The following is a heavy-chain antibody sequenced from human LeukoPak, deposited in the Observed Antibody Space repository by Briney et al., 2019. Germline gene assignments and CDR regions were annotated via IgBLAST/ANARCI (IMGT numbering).Heavy chain of an antibody. CDR3: ARGFRSSGWFN. J-gene: IGHJ4*02. CDR2: IYYSGST. CDR1: GGSISSYY. Sequence: PSETLSLTGTVSGGSISSYYWSWIRQPPGKGLKWTGYIYYSGSTNYNPSLKSRVTISVDTSKNQFSLKLSSVTAADTAVYYCARGFRSSGWFNWGQGTLVTVSS. V-gene: IGHV4-59*01. D-gene: IGHD6-19*01.